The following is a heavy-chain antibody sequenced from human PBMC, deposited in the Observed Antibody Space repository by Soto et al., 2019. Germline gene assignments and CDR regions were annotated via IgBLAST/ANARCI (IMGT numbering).Heavy chain of an antibody. V-gene: IGHV4-31*03. D-gene: IGHD6-6*01. Sequence: QVQLQESGPGLVKPSQSLSLTCTVSGGSISSGGYYWSWIRQHPGKGLEWIGYIYYSGNNYNNPSLKSRDTIAVDTSKNQFSLKLSSVTAADTAVYYCARGLVGGDAFDIWGQGTMVTVSS. CDR2: IYYSGNN. CDR3: ARGLVGGDAFDI. CDR1: GGSISSGGYY. J-gene: IGHJ3*02.